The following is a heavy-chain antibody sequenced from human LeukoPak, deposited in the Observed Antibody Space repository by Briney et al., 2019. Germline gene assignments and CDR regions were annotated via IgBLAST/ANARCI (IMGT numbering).Heavy chain of an antibody. Sequence: PSETLSLTCAVYGGSFSGYYWSWIRQPPGKGLEWIGEIIHSGSTNYNPSLKSRVTISVDTSKNQFSLKLSSVTAADTAVYYCARGRSSSWYYYYYYGMDVWGQGTTVTVSS. CDR1: GGSFSGYY. CDR3: ARGRSSSWYYYYYYGMDV. J-gene: IGHJ6*02. D-gene: IGHD6-13*01. CDR2: IIHSGST. V-gene: IGHV4-34*01.